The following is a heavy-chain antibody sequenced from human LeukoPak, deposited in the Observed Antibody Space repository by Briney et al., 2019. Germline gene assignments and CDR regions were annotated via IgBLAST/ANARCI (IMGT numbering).Heavy chain of an antibody. V-gene: IGHV3-23*01. CDR3: AKAIGSYSCFDY. Sequence: GGSLRLSCAASGFTFSSYAMSWVRQAPGKGLEWVSAISGSGGSTYYADSVKGRFTIFRDNSKNTLYLQMNSLRAEDTAVYYCAKAIGSYSCFDYWGQGILVTVSS. D-gene: IGHD1-26*01. J-gene: IGHJ4*02. CDR1: GFTFSSYA. CDR2: ISGSGGST.